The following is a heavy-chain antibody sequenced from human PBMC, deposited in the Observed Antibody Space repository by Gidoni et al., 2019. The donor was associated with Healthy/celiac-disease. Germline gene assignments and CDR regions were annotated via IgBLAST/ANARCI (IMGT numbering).Heavy chain of an antibody. CDR1: VFSFSRYR. Sequence: HVQLMDSGSVVVQPGGSLRLSCASAVFSFSRYRRHWLRQAPGQGPEWVAGIGYDGSNKYNTDSVEGRVTSSRDNSKNTLYLQMNSLRAEETDVYYCERDMTDGSGSVPQKYYYYGMDVWGQGTTVTVSS. CDR2: IGYDGSNK. J-gene: IGHJ6*02. D-gene: IGHD3-10*01. V-gene: IGHV3-33*01. CDR3: ERDMTDGSGSVPQKYYYYGMDV.